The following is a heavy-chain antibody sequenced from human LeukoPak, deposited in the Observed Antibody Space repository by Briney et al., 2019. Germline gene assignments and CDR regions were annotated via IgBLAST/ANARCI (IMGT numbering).Heavy chain of an antibody. V-gene: IGHV4-39*01. CDR3: ANTYSSSWYPWSDP. CDR1: GPSISSSSYY. D-gene: IGHD6-13*01. J-gene: IGHJ5*02. CDR2: IYYSGST. Sequence: SETLSLTCTVSGPSISSSSYYWGWIRQPPGKGLEWIGSIYYSGSTFYNPSLKSRVTISVDTSKNQFSLKLSSVTAADTAVYYCANTYSSSWYPWSDPWGQGTLVTVSS.